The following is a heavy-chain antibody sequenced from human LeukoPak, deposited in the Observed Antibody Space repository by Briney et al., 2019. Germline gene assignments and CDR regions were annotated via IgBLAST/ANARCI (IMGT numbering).Heavy chain of an antibody. D-gene: IGHD6-19*01. CDR2: ISYDGSNK. CDR3: AKGQQWLVSNWFDP. Sequence: GGSLRLSCAASGFTFSSYGIHWVRQAPGKGLKWVAVISYDGSNKYYADSVKGRFTISRDNSKNTLYLQMNSLRAEDTAMYYCAKGQQWLVSNWFDPWGQGTLVTVSS. CDR1: GFTFSSYG. V-gene: IGHV3-30*18. J-gene: IGHJ5*02.